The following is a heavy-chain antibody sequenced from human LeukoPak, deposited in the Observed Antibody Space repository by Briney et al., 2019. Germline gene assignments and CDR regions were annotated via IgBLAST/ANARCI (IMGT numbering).Heavy chain of an antibody. V-gene: IGHV3-7*01. Sequence: PGGSLRLSCAASGFTFSASWMSWVRQTPEKGLEFVANINQDGSLKSLMDSVEGRFTISRDNAKSSLYLQMNNLRAEDTAVYYCAGIQHSAAGIKAAFDYWGQGTLVTVSS. CDR1: GFTFSASW. CDR3: AGIQHSAAGIKAAFDY. D-gene: IGHD6-13*01. J-gene: IGHJ4*02. CDR2: INQDGSLK.